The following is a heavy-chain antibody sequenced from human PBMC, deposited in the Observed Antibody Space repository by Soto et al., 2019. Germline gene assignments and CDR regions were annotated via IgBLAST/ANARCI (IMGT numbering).Heavy chain of an antibody. CDR2: ITSDGSST. CDR3: ARGLRGYYGNDY. D-gene: IGHD1-26*01. V-gene: IGHV3-74*01. Sequence: EVQLVESGGGLVQPGGSLRLSCAASGFTFSSYWMHWVRQAPGKGLVWVSRITSDGSSTTYADSVKGRFTISRDNAKNTLYLQMKSLRAEDTAVYYCARGLRGYYGNDYWGQGTPVTVSS. J-gene: IGHJ4*02. CDR1: GFTFSSYW.